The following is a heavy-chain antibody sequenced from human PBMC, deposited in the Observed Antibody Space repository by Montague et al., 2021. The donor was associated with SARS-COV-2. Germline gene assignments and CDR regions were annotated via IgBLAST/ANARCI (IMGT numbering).Heavy chain of an antibody. V-gene: IGHV4-59*12. CDR1: GDSINTYY. CDR3: ARQAAGSYFYYSVDV. D-gene: IGHD6-13*01. J-gene: IGHJ6*02. Sequence: SETLSLTCTVSGDSINTYYWNWIRQPPGKGLEWLGSIFYTGSTNYNPSLKSRVTISLDTSKNQFFLKVTSVTAADTAVYYCARQAAGSYFYYSVDVWGQGTTVTVSS. CDR2: IFYTGST.